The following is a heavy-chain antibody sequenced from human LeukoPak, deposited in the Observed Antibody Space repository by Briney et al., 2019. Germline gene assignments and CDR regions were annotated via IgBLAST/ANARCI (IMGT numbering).Heavy chain of an antibody. J-gene: IGHJ6*03. D-gene: IGHD2/OR15-2a*01. CDR1: GYSFTSYW. CDR3: ARHSSPRTTRHMDV. Sequence: GESLKISYKGSGYSFTSYWIGWVRQMPGKGLEWMGIIYPGDSDTRYSPSFQGQVTISADTSISTAYLQWSSLKASDTAMYHCARHSSPRTTRHMDVWGKGTTVTVSS. V-gene: IGHV5-51*01. CDR2: IYPGDSDT.